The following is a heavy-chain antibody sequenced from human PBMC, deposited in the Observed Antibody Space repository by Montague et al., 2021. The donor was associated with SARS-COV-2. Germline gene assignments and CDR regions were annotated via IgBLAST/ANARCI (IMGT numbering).Heavy chain of an antibody. CDR1: GGSISGYY. V-gene: IGHV4-59*13. CDR3: ARDSLVASYYYYGVDV. Sequence: SETRSLTCTVSGGSISGYYWNWIRQPPGKGLEWIGYIYSSGSTXXXPSXXXRVTMSVDTSKNQLSLNLSSVTAADTAVYYCARDSLVASYYYYGVDVWGQGTTVTVAS. D-gene: IGHD2-2*01. CDR2: IYSSGST. J-gene: IGHJ6*02.